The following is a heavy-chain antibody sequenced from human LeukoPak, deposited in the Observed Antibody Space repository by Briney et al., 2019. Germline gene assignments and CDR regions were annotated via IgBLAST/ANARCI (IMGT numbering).Heavy chain of an antibody. V-gene: IGHV3-23*01. CDR2: ISGSGGST. J-gene: IGHJ4*02. CDR1: GFTFSSYA. Sequence: GGSLRLSCAASGFTFSSYAMSWVRQAPGKGLKWVSAISGSGGSTYYADSVKGRFTISRDNSKNTLYLQMNSLRAEDTAVYYCAKDPEQLVSSFDYWGQGTLVTVSS. D-gene: IGHD6-13*01. CDR3: AKDPEQLVSSFDY.